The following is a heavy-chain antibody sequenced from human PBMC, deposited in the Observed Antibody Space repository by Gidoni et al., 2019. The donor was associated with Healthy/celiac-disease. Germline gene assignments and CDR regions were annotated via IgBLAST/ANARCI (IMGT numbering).Heavy chain of an antibody. J-gene: IGHJ4*02. CDR1: GFTFSSYG. Sequence: QVQLVASGGGVVQPAGALRLSCAARGFTFSSYGMHWVRQAPGKGLEWVAGIWYEGSNKYYADSGKGRFTISRDNSKNKLYLQMNSLRAEDTAVYYCARPSRPRYGDMYYFDYWGQGTLVTVSS. V-gene: IGHV3-33*01. CDR3: ARPSRPRYGDMYYFDY. CDR2: IWYEGSNK. D-gene: IGHD4-17*01.